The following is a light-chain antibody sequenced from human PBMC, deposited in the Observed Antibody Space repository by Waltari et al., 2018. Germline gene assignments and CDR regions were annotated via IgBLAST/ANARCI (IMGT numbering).Light chain of an antibody. V-gene: IGKV4-1*01. CDR2: WAS. J-gene: IGKJ2*01. Sequence: DIVMTQSPDSLAVPLGERATITCKSSQSVLYSSNNKNYLAWYQQKPGQPPKLLIYWASIRESGVPDRFSGSGSGTEFTLTISSLQAEDVAVYYCQQYYSTPLTFGQGTKLEIK. CDR1: QSVLYSSNNKNY. CDR3: QQYYSTPLT.